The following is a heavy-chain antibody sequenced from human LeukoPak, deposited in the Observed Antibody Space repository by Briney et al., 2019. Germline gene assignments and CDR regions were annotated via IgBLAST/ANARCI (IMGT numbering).Heavy chain of an antibody. J-gene: IGHJ3*02. CDR2: ISSSSSTI. V-gene: IGHV3-48*01. D-gene: IGHD2-2*01. CDR3: AKDRVPAAIPYDAFDI. CDR1: GFTFSSYS. Sequence: GGSLRLSCAASGFTFSSYSMNWVRQAPGKGLEWVSYISSSSSTIYYADSVKGRFTISRDNSKNTLYLQMNSLRAEDTAVYYCAKDRVPAAIPYDAFDIWGQGTMVTVSS.